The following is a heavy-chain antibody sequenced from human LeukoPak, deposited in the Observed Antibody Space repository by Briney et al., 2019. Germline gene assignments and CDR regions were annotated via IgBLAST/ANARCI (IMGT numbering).Heavy chain of an antibody. CDR2: IGSSRRDK. D-gene: IGHD3-10*01. CDR3: AKDHQGSGSYFDY. V-gene: IGHV3-21*01. J-gene: IGHJ4*02. Sequence: PWVSLRLSCAASRFTCNTSTMNWAPRAQGQALVGVSYIGSSRRDKYFEGSVRGRFTISRDNAKNSLYVEMNSLRADDPAVYYCAKDHQGSGSYFDYWGQGTLVTVSS. CDR1: RFTCNTST.